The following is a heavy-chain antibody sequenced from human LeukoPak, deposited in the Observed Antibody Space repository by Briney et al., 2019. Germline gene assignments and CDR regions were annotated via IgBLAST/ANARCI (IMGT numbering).Heavy chain of an antibody. Sequence: GGSLRLSCAASGFTFSDYSMNWVRQAPGKGLEWVAYISGSSATIDYADSVKGRFTISRDNAKNSLYLQVNSLRDEDTAVYYCARSVVVRGVIPFYFDYWGQGTLVTVSS. J-gene: IGHJ4*02. D-gene: IGHD3-10*01. CDR1: GFTFSDYS. CDR2: ISGSSATI. V-gene: IGHV3-48*02. CDR3: ARSVVVRGVIPFYFDY.